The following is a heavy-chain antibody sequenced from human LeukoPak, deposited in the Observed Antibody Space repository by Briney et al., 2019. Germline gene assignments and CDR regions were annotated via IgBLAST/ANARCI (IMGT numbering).Heavy chain of an antibody. J-gene: IGHJ3*02. V-gene: IGHV3-30*03. CDR1: GFTFSSYG. Sequence: GRSLRLSCAASGFTFSSYGMHWVRQAPGKGLEWVAVISYDGFNPYYADSVKGRFTISRDNAKNTLFLQMNSLSPEDTAVYYCARDRSIEDAFDIWGQGTMVTVSS. D-gene: IGHD3-3*02. CDR2: ISYDGFNP. CDR3: ARDRSIEDAFDI.